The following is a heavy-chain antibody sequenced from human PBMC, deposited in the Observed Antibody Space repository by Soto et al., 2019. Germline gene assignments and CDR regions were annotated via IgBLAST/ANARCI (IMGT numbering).Heavy chain of an antibody. CDR3: ARDLEYYDTLSGGRNSRYNYYYYYGMDV. CDR1: GGSISSYY. V-gene: IGHV4-4*07. J-gene: IGHJ6*02. CDR2: IYTSGST. Sequence: QVQLQESGPGLVKPSETLSLTCTVSGGSISSYYWSWIRQPAGKGLEWIGRIYTSGSTNYNPSLKSRVTMSVDTSKNQFSLKLSSVTAADTAVYYCARDLEYYDTLSGGRNSRYNYYYYYGMDVWGQGTTVTVSS. D-gene: IGHD3-22*01.